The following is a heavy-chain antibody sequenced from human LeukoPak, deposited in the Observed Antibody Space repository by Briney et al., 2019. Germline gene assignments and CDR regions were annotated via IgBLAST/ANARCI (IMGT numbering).Heavy chain of an antibody. CDR2: ISANGGST. Sequence: HAGGSLRLSCAASGFTFSNYWMSWVRQAPGKGLEWVSAISANGGSTYYADSVKGRFTISRDNSKNTLYLQMNSLRAEDTAVYYCASQWGSGSHYWGQGTLVTVSS. CDR1: GFTFSNYW. V-gene: IGHV3-23*01. CDR3: ASQWGSGSHY. D-gene: IGHD7-27*01. J-gene: IGHJ4*02.